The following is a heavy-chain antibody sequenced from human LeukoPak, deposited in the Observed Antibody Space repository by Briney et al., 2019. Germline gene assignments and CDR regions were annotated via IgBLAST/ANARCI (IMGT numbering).Heavy chain of an antibody. CDR1: GYTFTSYG. J-gene: IGHJ5*02. V-gene: IGHV1-18*01. CDR2: ISAYNGNT. Sequence: ALVKVSCKASGYTFTSYGISWVRQAPGQGLGWMRWISAYNGNTNYAQKLQGRVTMTTDTSTSTAYMELRSLRSDDTAVYYCARDGPYNWNDVRWFDPWGQGTLVTVSS. CDR3: ARDGPYNWNDVRWFDP. D-gene: IGHD1-1*01.